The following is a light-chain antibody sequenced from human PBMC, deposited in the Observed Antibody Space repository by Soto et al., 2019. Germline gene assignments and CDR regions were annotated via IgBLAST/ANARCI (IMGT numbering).Light chain of an antibody. Sequence: QSVLTQPPSVSAAPGQKVTISCSGRNSDIGRNYVSWYQQVPGTAPKLLIYENNRRPAGVPDRFSGSKSGTSATLGITGLQTGDEADYYCGSWDSSLFVGVFGGGTQLTVL. CDR1: NSDIGRNY. J-gene: IGLJ2*01. V-gene: IGLV1-51*01. CDR3: GSWDSSLFVGV. CDR2: ENN.